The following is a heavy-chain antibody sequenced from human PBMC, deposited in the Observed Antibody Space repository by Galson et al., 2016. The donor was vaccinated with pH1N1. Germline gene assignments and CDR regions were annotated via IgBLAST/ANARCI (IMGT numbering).Heavy chain of an antibody. Sequence: SETLSLTCTVSDGSISSGSYYWTWIRQPPGKGLEWIGTIYSSGSTYDNPSLKSRVTISVDTSKNQFALKLSSVTAADTAVYYCAREDCSSGPCPLDSWGQGTLVIVSS. CDR1: DGSISSGSYY. V-gene: IGHV4-39*06. CDR3: AREDCSSGPCPLDS. D-gene: IGHD2-15*01. J-gene: IGHJ4*02. CDR2: IYSSGST.